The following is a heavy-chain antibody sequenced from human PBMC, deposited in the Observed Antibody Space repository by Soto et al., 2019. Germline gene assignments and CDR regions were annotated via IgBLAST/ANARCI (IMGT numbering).Heavy chain of an antibody. CDR1: GFTFSNHW. Sequence: GGSLRLSCAASGFTFSNHWMTWVRQAPGKGLEWVSAVSGSGGSTYYADSVKGRFTISRDNSKNTLYLQMNSLRAEDTAVYYCAKRTMIVVVIKGSDAFDIWGQGTMVTVSS. J-gene: IGHJ3*02. CDR2: VSGSGGST. V-gene: IGHV3-23*01. CDR3: AKRTMIVVVIKGSDAFDI. D-gene: IGHD3-22*01.